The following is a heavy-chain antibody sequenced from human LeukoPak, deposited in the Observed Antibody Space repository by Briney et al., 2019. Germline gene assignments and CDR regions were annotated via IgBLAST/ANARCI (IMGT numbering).Heavy chain of an antibody. V-gene: IGHV7-4-1*02. CDR1: GYTFTIYA. J-gene: IGHJ4*02. CDR2: INTNTGNP. D-gene: IGHD3-22*01. CDR3: ARDLTMTVVAIGY. Sequence: ASVNVSCKASGYTFTIYAMNWVRQAPGQGLEWMGWINTNTGNPTYAQGFTGRFVFSLDTSVSTAYLQISSLKAEDTAVYYCARDLTMTVVAIGYWGQGTLVTVSS.